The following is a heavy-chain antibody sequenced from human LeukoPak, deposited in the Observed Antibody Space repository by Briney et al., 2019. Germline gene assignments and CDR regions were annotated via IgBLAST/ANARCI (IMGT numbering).Heavy chain of an antibody. CDR3: ARGSYYYGSGSYRPYYYYYGMDV. D-gene: IGHD3-10*01. Sequence: GGSLRLSCAASGFTFSSYWMHWVRQAPGKGLVWVSRINSYGSSTSYADSVKGRFTISRDNAKNTLYLQMNSLRAEDTAVYYCARGSYYYGSGSYRPYYYYYGMDVWGQGTTVTVSS. CDR1: GFTFSSYW. CDR2: INSYGSST. V-gene: IGHV3-74*01. J-gene: IGHJ6*02.